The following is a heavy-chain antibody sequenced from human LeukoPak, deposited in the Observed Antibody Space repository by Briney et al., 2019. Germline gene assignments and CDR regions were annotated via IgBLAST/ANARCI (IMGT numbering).Heavy chain of an antibody. D-gene: IGHD6-19*01. Sequence: SETLSLTCAVYGGSFSGYYWSWIRQPPGKGLEWIGEINHSGSTNHNPSLKSRITISVDTSRNQFSLKLSSVTAADTAVYYCASLSSSGWYLGWGQGTLVTVSS. CDR2: INHSGST. V-gene: IGHV4-34*01. CDR1: GGSFSGYY. J-gene: IGHJ4*02. CDR3: ASLSSSGWYLG.